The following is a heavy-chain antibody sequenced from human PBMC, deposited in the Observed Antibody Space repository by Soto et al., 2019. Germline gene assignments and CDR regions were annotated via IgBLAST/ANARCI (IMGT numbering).Heavy chain of an antibody. Sequence: QVQLVESGGGLVKPGGSLRLSCAASGFTFSDYYMSWIRQAPGKGLEWVSYISSSGNTIYHADSVKGRFTISRDNAKKSLSLQRNSLRADDTAVYYCARRALITIFGVVIPDDAFDIWGQGTMVTVSS. D-gene: IGHD3-3*01. CDR1: GFTFSDYY. J-gene: IGHJ3*02. CDR3: ARRALITIFGVVIPDDAFDI. V-gene: IGHV3-11*01. CDR2: ISSSGNTI.